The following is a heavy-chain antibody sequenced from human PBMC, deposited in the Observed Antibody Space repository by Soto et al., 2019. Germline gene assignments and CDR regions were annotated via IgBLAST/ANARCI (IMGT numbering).Heavy chain of an antibody. CDR1: GYNFSDLY. CDR2: INPDRGDK. D-gene: IGHD2-8*02. J-gene: IGHJ4*02. Sequence: GPLEGSCQASGYNFSDLYIPRVRQAPGQGLEWMGRINPDRGDKHYEQKFQRRVTMSSDNSIPSAYLDLNSLRSDDTAVYFCAREPLGTGLPELDYWGQGTLVTVSS. CDR3: AREPLGTGLPELDY. V-gene: IGHV1-2*02.